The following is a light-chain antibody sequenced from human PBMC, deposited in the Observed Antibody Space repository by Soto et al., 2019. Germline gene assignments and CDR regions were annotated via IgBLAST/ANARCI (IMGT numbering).Light chain of an antibody. Sequence: DIVMTQSPDSLAVSLGERATINCKSSQSVLYSSNNKKYSAWYQQKPGQPPKLLIYWASTRESGVPDRFSGSGSGTDITLTISSLQAEDVAVYYCKQYSRTPRTFGQGTKVEIK. CDR1: QSVLYSSNNKKY. V-gene: IGKV4-1*01. CDR3: KQYSRTPRT. CDR2: WAS. J-gene: IGKJ1*01.